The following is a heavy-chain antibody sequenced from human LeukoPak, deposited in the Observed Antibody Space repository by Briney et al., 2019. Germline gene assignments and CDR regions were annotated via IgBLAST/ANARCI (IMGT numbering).Heavy chain of an antibody. Sequence: SETLSLTCAVYGGSFSGYYWSWIRQPPGKGLEWLGYIYYSGSTDYNPSLMGRLTISVDTSKNQFSLKLGSVTAADTAVYYCARETSQKGAHYMDVWGKGTTVTISS. V-gene: IGHV4-59*01. J-gene: IGHJ6*03. D-gene: IGHD3-16*01. CDR2: IYYSGST. CDR1: GGSFSGYY. CDR3: ARETSQKGAHYMDV.